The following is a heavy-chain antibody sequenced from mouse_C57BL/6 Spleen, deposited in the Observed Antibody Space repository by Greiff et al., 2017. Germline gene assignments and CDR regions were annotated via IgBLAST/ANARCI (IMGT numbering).Heavy chain of an antibody. CDR2: IWGVGSA. J-gene: IGHJ4*01. D-gene: IGHD1-1*01. Sequence: QVQLKQSGPGLVAPSQSLSITCTVSGFSLTSYGVDWVRQSPGQGLEWLGVIWGVGSANYNTALKSSLSISKDNTKGQVFIKMNSQQTDDTAMYYCARRTVVAHDYAMDYWGQGTSVTVSS. CDR3: ARRTVVAHDYAMDY. V-gene: IGHV2-6*01. CDR1: GFSLTSYG.